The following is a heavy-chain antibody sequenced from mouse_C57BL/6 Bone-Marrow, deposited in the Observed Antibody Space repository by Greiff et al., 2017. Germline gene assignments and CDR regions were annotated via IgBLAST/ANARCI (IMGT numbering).Heavy chain of an antibody. CDR1: GYAFSSSW. CDR2: IYPGDGDT. Sequence: QVQLQQSGPELVKPGASVKISCKASGYAFSSSWMNWVKQRPGKGLEWIGLIYPGDGDTNYNGKFKGKATLTADKSSSTAYMQLSSLTSEDSAVYFCARKDGYYWYFDVWGTGTTVTVSS. V-gene: IGHV1-82*01. J-gene: IGHJ1*03. D-gene: IGHD2-3*01. CDR3: ARKDGYYWYFDV.